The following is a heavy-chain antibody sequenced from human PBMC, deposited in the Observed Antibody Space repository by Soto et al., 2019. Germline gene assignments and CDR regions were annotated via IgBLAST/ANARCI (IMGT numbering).Heavy chain of an antibody. CDR3: AKSLAVAAGWFDP. CDR2: ISYDGSNE. CDR1: GFTFNTYG. J-gene: IGHJ5*02. Sequence: LRLSCAASGFTFNTYGIHWVRQAPGKGLEWVAFISYDGSNEYYADSVKGRFTISRDNSKNTVFLQMNSLRGEDTAVYYCAKSLAVAAGWFDPWGQGALVTVSS. D-gene: IGHD6-19*01. V-gene: IGHV3-30*18.